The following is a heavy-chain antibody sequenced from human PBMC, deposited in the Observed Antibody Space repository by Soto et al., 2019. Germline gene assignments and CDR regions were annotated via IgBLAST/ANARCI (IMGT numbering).Heavy chain of an antibody. J-gene: IGHJ4*02. CDR1: GFTFSSYS. Sequence: GGSLRLSCAASGFTFSSYSMNWVRQAPGKGLEWVSSISSSSSYIYYADSVKGRFTISRDNAKNSLYLQMNSLRAEDTDVYYCARDPHWGYGPGSDYWGQGTLVTVSS. V-gene: IGHV3-21*01. CDR2: ISSSSSYI. D-gene: IGHD3-10*01. CDR3: ARDPHWGYGPGSDY.